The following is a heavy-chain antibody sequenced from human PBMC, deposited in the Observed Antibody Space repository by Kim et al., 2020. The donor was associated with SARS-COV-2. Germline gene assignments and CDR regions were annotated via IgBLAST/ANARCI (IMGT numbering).Heavy chain of an antibody. CDR3: TRDLGVLLWFGELLYQDLFDY. J-gene: IGHJ4*02. V-gene: IGHV3-49*03. CDR2: IRSKAYGGTT. Sequence: GGSLRLSCTASGFTFGDYAMSWFRQAPGKGLEWVGFIRSKAYGGTTEYAASVKGRFTISRDDSKSIAYLQMNSLKTEDTAVYYCTRDLGVLLWFGELLYQDLFDYWGQGTLVTVSS. D-gene: IGHD3-10*01. CDR1: GFTFGDYA.